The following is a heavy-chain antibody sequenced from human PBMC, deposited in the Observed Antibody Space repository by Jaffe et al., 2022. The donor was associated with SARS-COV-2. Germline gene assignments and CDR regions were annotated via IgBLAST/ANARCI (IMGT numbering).Heavy chain of an antibody. CDR2: IYTSGST. CDR1: GGSISSGSYY. CDR3: AREEPDALRRAFDI. Sequence: QVQLQESGPGLVKPSQTLSLTCTVSGGSISSGSYYWSWIRQPAGKGLEWIGRIYTSGSTNYNPSLKSRVTISVDTSKNQFSLKLSSVTAADTAVYYCAREEPDALRRAFDIWGQGTMVTVSS. J-gene: IGHJ3*02. V-gene: IGHV4-61*02. D-gene: IGHD6-6*01.